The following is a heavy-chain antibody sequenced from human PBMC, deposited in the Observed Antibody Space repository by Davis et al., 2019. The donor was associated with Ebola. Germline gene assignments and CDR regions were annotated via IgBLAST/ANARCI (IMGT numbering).Heavy chain of an antibody. CDR2: MNPNSGNT. CDR3: ARVRTGYYYDSSDSPSWFDP. CDR1: GYTFTSYD. Sequence: ASVKVSCKASGYTFTSYDINWVRQATGQGLEWMGWMNPNSGNTGYAQKFQGRVTMPRNTSISTAYMELSSLRSEDTAVYYCARVRTGYYYDSSDSPSWFDPWGQGTQVTVSS. D-gene: IGHD3-22*01. J-gene: IGHJ5*02. V-gene: IGHV1-8*01.